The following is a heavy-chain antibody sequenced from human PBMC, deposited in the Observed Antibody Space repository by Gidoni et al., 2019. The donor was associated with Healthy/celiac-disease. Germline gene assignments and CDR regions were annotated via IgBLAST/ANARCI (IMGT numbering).Heavy chain of an antibody. J-gene: IGHJ6*02. CDR3: AKDSIQWELRSGMDV. V-gene: IGHV3-43*01. CDR1: GFTFVDYT. Sequence: EVQLVESGGVVVQPGGSLRLSCAASGFTFVDYTMHWVRQAPGKGLEWVTLISGDGGSTYYADSVKGRFTISRDNSKNSLYLQMNSLRTEDTALYYCAKDSIQWELRSGMDVWGQGTTVTVSS. D-gene: IGHD1-26*01. CDR2: ISGDGGST.